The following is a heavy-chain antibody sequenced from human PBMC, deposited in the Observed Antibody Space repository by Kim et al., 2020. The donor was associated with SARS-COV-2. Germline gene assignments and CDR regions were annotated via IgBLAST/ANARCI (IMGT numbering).Heavy chain of an antibody. D-gene: IGHD3-22*01. Sequence: GGSLRLSCAASGFTFSSYAMSWVRQAPGKGLEWVSSISGSGGSTYYADSVKGRFTISRDNSKNTLYLQMNSLRAEDTAVYYCAKDPYDYYDSSGYSHGLGWYYFDYWGHGTLVTVSS. CDR2: ISGSGGST. J-gene: IGHJ4*01. V-gene: IGHV3-23*01. CDR3: AKDPYDYYDSSGYSHGLGWYYFDY. CDR1: GFTFSSYA.